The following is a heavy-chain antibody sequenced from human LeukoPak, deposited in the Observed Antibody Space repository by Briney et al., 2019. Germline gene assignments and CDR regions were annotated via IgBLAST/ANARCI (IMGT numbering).Heavy chain of an antibody. Sequence: GRSLRLSCTASGFTFGDYAMSWFRQAPGKGLEWVGFIRSKAYGGTTEYAASVKGRFTISRDDSKSIVYLQMNSLKTEDTAVYYCTRAYTQLGFDPWGQGTLVTVSS. V-gene: IGHV3-49*03. CDR1: GFTFGDYA. J-gene: IGHJ5*02. CDR2: IRSKAYGGTT. D-gene: IGHD2-2*01. CDR3: TRAYTQLGFDP.